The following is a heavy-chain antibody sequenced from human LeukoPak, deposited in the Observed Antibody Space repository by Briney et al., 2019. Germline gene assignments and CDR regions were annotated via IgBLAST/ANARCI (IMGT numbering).Heavy chain of an antibody. CDR1: GFTFSSYA. D-gene: IGHD4-17*01. J-gene: IGHJ4*02. Sequence: GGSLRLSCAASGFTFSSYAMSWVRQAPGKGLEWVSAISGSGGSTYYADSVKGRFTISRDNAKNSLYLQMNSLRDEDTAVYYCAFVPWTTVTTIDYWGQGTLVTVSS. CDR2: ISGSGGST. V-gene: IGHV3-23*01. CDR3: AFVPWTTVTTIDY.